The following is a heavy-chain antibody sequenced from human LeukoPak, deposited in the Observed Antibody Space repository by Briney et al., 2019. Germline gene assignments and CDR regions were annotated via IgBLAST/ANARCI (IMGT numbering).Heavy chain of an antibody. CDR2: INPNSGGT. D-gene: IGHD6-13*01. Sequence: ASVKVSCKASGYTFTGYYMHWVRQAPGQWLEWMGWINPNSGGTNYAQKFQGWVTMTRDTSISTAYMELSRLRSDDTAVYYCARYGIAAADPSYYFDYWAREPWSPSPQ. J-gene: IGHJ4*02. V-gene: IGHV1-2*04. CDR1: GYTFTGYY. CDR3: ARYGIAAADPSYYFDY.